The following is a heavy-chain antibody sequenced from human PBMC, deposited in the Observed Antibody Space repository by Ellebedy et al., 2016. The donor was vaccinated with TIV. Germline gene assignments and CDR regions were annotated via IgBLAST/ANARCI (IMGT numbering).Heavy chain of an antibody. J-gene: IGHJ4*02. V-gene: IGHV1-46*01. CDR1: GYTFTNYY. Sequence: ASVKVSCKASGYTFTNYYIHWVRQAPGQGLEWMGVINPRGGTTSYAQKLQGRVTMTTDTSTSTAYMELRSLRSDDTAVYYCASGLLAGVFDYWGQGTLVTVSS. D-gene: IGHD2-15*01. CDR3: ASGLLAGVFDY. CDR2: INPRGGTT.